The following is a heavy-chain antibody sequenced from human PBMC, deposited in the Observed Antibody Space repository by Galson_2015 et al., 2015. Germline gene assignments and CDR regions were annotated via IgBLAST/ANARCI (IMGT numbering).Heavy chain of an antibody. CDR1: GYTFTSYY. Sequence: SVKVSCKASGYTFTSYYMHWVRQAPGQGLEWMGIINPSGGSTSYAQKFQGRVTMTRDTSTSTVYMELSSLRSEDTAVYYCARRGIVVVPAVLGEYYYYGMDVWGQGTTVTVSS. J-gene: IGHJ6*02. CDR2: INPSGGST. D-gene: IGHD2-2*01. V-gene: IGHV1-46*01. CDR3: ARRGIVVVPAVLGEYYYYGMDV.